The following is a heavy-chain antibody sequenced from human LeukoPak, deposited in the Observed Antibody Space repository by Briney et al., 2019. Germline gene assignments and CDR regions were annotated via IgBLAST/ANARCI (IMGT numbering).Heavy chain of an antibody. CDR3: AKRGYYYDSSGYCFDY. CDR2: ISSSGSTI. D-gene: IGHD3-22*01. V-gene: IGHV3-11*01. J-gene: IGHJ4*02. CDR1: GFTFSDYY. Sequence: GGSLRLSCAASGFTFSDYYMSWIRQAPGKGLEWVSYISSSGSTIYYADSVKGRFTISRDNAKNSLYLQMNSLRAEDTAVYYCAKRGYYYDSSGYCFDYWGQGTLVTVSS.